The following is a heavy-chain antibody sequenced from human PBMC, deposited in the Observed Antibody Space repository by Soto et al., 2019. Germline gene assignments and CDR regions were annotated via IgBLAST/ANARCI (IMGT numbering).Heavy chain of an antibody. J-gene: IGHJ6*02. CDR2: IIPIFGTA. CDR3: ARDRREKDFGVVIMDV. V-gene: IGHV1-69*13. D-gene: IGHD3-3*01. Sequence: ASVKVSCKASGGTFSSYAISWVRQAPGQGLEWMGGIIPIFGTANYAQKFQGRVTITADESTSTAYMELSSLRSEDTAVYYCARDRREKDFGVVIMDVWGQGTTVTVSS. CDR1: GGTFSSYA.